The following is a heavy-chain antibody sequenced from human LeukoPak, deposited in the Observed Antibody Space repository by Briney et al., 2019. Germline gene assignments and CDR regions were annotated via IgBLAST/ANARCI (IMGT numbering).Heavy chain of an antibody. J-gene: IGHJ4*02. CDR2: INHSGST. D-gene: IGHD6-19*01. V-gene: IGHV4-34*01. CDR1: GGSFSGYY. Sequence: SETLSLTCAVYGGSFSGYYWSWIRQPPGKGLEWIGEINHSGSTNYNPSLKSRVTISVDTSKNQFSLKLSSVTAADTAVYYCARVAAVAEIYYYFDYWGQGTLVTVSS. CDR3: ARVAAVAEIYYYFDY.